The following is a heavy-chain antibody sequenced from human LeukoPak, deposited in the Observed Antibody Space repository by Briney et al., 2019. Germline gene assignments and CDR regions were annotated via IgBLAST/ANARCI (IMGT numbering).Heavy chain of an antibody. D-gene: IGHD5-24*01. J-gene: IGHJ5*02. CDR1: GGSISSYY. Sequence: SETLSLTCTVSGGSISSYYWSWIRQSPGKGLEWIGYVYYTGSTNYNPSLKSRVTISLHTSKNQFSLNLSSVTAADTAVYYCARGGDGYKSAWFDPWGRGTLVTVSS. CDR2: VYYTGST. CDR3: ARGGDGYKSAWFDP. V-gene: IGHV4-59*01.